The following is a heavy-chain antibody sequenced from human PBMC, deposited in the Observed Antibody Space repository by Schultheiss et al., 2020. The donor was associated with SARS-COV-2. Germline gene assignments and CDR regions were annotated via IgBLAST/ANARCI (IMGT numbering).Heavy chain of an antibody. CDR1: GFTFSSYG. CDR2: ISYDGSNK. D-gene: IGHD3-16*01. V-gene: IGHV3-30*03. CDR3: ARGEDYDYVWGSYLSFY. Sequence: GGSLRLSCAASGFTFSSYGMHWVRQAPGKGLEWVAVISYDGSNKYYADSVKGRFTISRDNSKNTLYLQMNSLRAEDTAVYYCARGEDYDYVWGSYLSFYWGQGTLVTVSS. J-gene: IGHJ4*02.